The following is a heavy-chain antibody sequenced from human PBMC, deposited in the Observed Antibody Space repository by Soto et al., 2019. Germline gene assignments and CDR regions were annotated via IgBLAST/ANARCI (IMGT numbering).Heavy chain of an antibody. V-gene: IGHV4-31*03. CDR1: GGSISSGGYY. J-gene: IGHJ4*02. D-gene: IGHD2-2*01. CDR2: IYYSGST. Sequence: TSETLSLTCTVSGGSISSGGYYWSWIRQHPGKGLEWIGYIYYSGSTYYNPSLKSRVTISVDTSKNQFSLKLSSVTAADTAVYYCARWESLTSSSDYWGQGTLVTVSS. CDR3: ARWESLTSSSDY.